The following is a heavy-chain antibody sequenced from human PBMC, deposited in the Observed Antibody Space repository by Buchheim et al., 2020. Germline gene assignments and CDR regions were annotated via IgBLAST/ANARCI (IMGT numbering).Heavy chain of an antibody. Sequence: EVQLVESGGGLVQPGGSLRLSCAASGFTFSSYEMNWVRQAPGKGLEWVSYISSSGSTIYYADSVKGRSTISRDNAKNSLYLQMNSLRAEDTAVYYCARADTYYDFWSGYHPYYFDYWGQGTL. V-gene: IGHV3-48*03. D-gene: IGHD3-3*01. CDR2: ISSSGSTI. CDR1: GFTFSSYE. CDR3: ARADTYYDFWSGYHPYYFDY. J-gene: IGHJ4*02.